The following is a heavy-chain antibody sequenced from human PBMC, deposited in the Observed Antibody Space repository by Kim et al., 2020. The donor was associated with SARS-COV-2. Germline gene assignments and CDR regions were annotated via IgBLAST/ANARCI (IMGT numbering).Heavy chain of an antibody. CDR1: GFTFDDYA. CDR3: AKDPFRLWGPHVLLWFGDQTRFHLRHYGMDV. V-gene: IGHV3-43*02. D-gene: IGHD3-10*01. J-gene: IGHJ6*02. CDR2: ISGDGGST. Sequence: GGSLRLSCAASGFTFDDYAMHWVRQAPGKGLEWVSLISGDGGSTYYADSVKGRFTISRDNSKNSLYLQMNSLRTEDTALYYCAKDPFRLWGPHVLLWFGDQTRFHLRHYGMDVWGQGTTVTVSS.